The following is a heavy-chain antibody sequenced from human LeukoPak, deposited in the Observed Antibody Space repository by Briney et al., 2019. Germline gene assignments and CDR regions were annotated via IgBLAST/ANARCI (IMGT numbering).Heavy chain of an antibody. CDR1: GFSFSRYG. CDR3: AKGPLLGELFSFDY. Sequence: GGSLRLSCAASGFSFSRYGMHWVRQAPGKGLEWVAVISYDGSNKYYADSVKGRFTISRDNSKNTLYLQMNSLRAEDMAVYYCAKGPLLGELFSFDYWGQGTLVTVSS. J-gene: IGHJ4*02. V-gene: IGHV3-30*18. CDR2: ISYDGSNK. D-gene: IGHD3-16*01.